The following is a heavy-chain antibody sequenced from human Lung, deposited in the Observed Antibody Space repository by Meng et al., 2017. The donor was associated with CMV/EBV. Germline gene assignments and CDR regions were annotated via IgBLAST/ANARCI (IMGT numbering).Heavy chain of an antibody. CDR3: AREGYDYDSGNYYYYFDR. J-gene: IGHJ4*02. D-gene: IGHD3-10*01. Sequence: GGSLRLSCVVSRFSFSSYNMNWVRQPPGKALEWVASISTTSSYTYYADSLKGRFTISRDNAKNSLYLQMNNVSAEDTAVYYCAREGYDYDSGNYYYYFDRWGQGTLVTVSS. CDR1: RFSFSSYN. V-gene: IGHV3-21*01. CDR2: ISTTSSYT.